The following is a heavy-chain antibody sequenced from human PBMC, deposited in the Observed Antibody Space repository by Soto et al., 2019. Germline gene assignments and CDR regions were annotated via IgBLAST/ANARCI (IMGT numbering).Heavy chain of an antibody. CDR1: GGCINSYY. CDR2: VDYSGNS. CDR3: ARNWFSVAGRFHFDY. Sequence: PSERLSLTGTVSGGCINSYYWSCIRQPPGNTLEWIGYVDYSGNSDSSPSFKSRVTISIDTSKKQVSLKLNSVTAADTAVYYCARNWFSVAGRFHFDYWGQGIPVTVSS. J-gene: IGHJ4*02. D-gene: IGHD6-19*01. V-gene: IGHV4-59*01.